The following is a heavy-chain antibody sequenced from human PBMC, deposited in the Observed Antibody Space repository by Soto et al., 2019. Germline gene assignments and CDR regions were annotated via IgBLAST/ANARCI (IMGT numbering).Heavy chain of an antibody. CDR1: GFTFSSYW. CDR2: IKQDGSEK. CDR3: ARFGAIGYCSSTSCVSFDY. V-gene: IGHV3-7*03. D-gene: IGHD2-2*03. Sequence: GGSLRLSCAASGFTFSSYWMSWVRQAPGKGLEWVATIKQDGSEKYYGYSVKGRFTISRDNAKNSLYLQMNSLRAEDTAVYSWARFGAIGYCSSTSCVSFDYWGQGTLVTVSS. J-gene: IGHJ4*02.